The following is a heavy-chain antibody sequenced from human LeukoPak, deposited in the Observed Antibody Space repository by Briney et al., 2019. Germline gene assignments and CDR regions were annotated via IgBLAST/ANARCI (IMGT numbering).Heavy chain of an antibody. CDR1: GYTFTGYY. CDR3: ARDVDTVAAFDY. J-gene: IGHJ4*02. CDR2: TNPNSGGT. V-gene: IGHV1-2*02. D-gene: IGHD2-15*01. Sequence: ASVKVSCKASGYTFTGYYMQWVREAPGQGLEWMGWTNPNSGGTNYAQKFQGRVTMTRDTSISTAYMELSRLRSDDTAVYYCARDVDTVAAFDYWGQGTLVTVSS.